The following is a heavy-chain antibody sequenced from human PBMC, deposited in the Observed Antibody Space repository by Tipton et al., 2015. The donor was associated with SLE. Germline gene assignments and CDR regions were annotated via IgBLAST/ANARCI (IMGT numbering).Heavy chain of an antibody. Sequence: LRLSCTVSGGSISSLSYFWGWIRQPPGKGLEWIGSFHYNGVTDFNPSLKSRISMPLDRPNNQFSLKLTSVTAADTAVYYCARNVGLDFGTGVGWGPHFDFWGQGTPVTVSS. CDR1: GGSISSLSYF. CDR3: ARNVGLDFGTGVGWGPHFDF. CDR2: FHYNGVT. D-gene: IGHD2-8*02. J-gene: IGHJ4*02. V-gene: IGHV4-39*07.